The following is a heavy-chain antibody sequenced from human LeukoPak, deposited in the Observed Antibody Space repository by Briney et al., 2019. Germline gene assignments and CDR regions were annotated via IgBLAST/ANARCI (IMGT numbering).Heavy chain of an antibody. V-gene: IGHV1-46*01. D-gene: IGHD6-13*01. CDR2: INPTSANT. J-gene: IGHJ4*02. CDR1: GYTFTPYY. Sequence: ASVKVSCKAYGYTFTPYYMHWVRQAPGQGLEWMGIINPTSANTRYAQKFQGRVTMTRDTSTSTAYMELSSLTSEDTAVYYCARDQRGGRISWYSHFDFWGQGTLVTVSS. CDR3: ARDQRGGRISWYSHFDF.